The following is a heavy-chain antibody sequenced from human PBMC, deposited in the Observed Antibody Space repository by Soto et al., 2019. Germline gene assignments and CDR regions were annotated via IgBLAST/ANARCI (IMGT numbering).Heavy chain of an antibody. V-gene: IGHV4-59*01. CDR1: GGSISSYY. CDR3: AGRTVAGSRFDP. CDR2: IYYSGST. D-gene: IGHD6-19*01. J-gene: IGHJ5*02. Sequence: KPSETLSLTCTVSGGSISSYYWSWIRQPPGKGLEWIWYIYYSGSTNYNPSLKSRVTISVDTSKNQFSLKLSSVTAADTAVYYCAGRTVAGSRFDPWGQGTLVTVSS.